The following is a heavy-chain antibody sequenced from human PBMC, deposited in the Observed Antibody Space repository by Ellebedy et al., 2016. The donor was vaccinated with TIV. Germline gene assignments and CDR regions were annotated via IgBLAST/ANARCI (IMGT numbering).Heavy chain of an antibody. V-gene: IGHV5-51*01. Sequence: GESLKISCTGSGYSFTNYWIGWVRQMPGKGLDWMGFIFPGDSNTRYSPSLQGQVTISADKSISTAYLQWSSLKASDTAMYYWARLVSVDAQHFDDWGQGTQVTVSS. J-gene: IGHJ4*02. CDR3: ARLVSVDAQHFDD. D-gene: IGHD2-8*01. CDR2: IFPGDSNT. CDR1: GYSFTNYW.